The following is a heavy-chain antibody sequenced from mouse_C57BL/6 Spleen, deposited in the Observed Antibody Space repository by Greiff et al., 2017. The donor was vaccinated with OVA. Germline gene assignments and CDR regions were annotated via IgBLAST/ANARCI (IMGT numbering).Heavy chain of an antibody. CDR3: ARGEGNYLYFDY. J-gene: IGHJ2*01. CDR2: IDPEDGET. D-gene: IGHD2-1*01. Sequence: DVKLVESGAELVKPGASVKLSCTASGFNIKDYYMHWVKQRTEQGLAWIGRIDPEDGETKYAPKFQGKATITADTSSNTAYLQLSSLTSEDTAVYYCARGEGNYLYFDYWGQGTTLTVSS. V-gene: IGHV14-2*01. CDR1: GFNIKDYY.